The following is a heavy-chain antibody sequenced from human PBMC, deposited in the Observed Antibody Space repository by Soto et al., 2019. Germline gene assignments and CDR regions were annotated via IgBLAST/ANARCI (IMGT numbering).Heavy chain of an antibody. D-gene: IGHD5-12*01. V-gene: IGHV3-30*18. Sequence: GGSLRLSCAASGFTFSSYGMHWVRQAPGKGLEWVAVISYDGSNKYYADSVKGRFTISRDNSKNTLYLQMNSLRAEDTAVYYCAKDRRDGYNGNWFDPWGQGTLVTVSS. CDR1: GFTFSSYG. J-gene: IGHJ5*02. CDR2: ISYDGSNK. CDR3: AKDRRDGYNGNWFDP.